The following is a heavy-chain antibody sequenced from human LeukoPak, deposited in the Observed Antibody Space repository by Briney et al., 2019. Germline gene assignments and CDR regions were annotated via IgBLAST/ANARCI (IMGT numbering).Heavy chain of an antibody. V-gene: IGHV3-53*01. CDR3: ARGIAAAGTALYN. D-gene: IGHD6-13*01. CDR2: IYSDGTT. J-gene: IGHJ4*02. CDR1: GFTVSSNY. Sequence: GGSLRLSCTVSGFTVSSNYMSWVRQAPGKGLEWVSVIYSDGTTYNADSVKGRFTISRDNSKNTLYLQINSLRAEDTAVYYCARGIAAAGTALYNWGQGTLLTVSS.